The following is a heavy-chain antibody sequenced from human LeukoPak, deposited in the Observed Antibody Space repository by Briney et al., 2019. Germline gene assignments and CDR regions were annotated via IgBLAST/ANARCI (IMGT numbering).Heavy chain of an antibody. Sequence: SGTLSLTCAVSGGSISSSNWWSWVRQPPRKGLEWIGEIYHSGSTNYNPSLKSRVTISVDKSKNQFSLRLSSVTAADTAVYYCAAGNYYDSSGYYHLGYFDYWGQGTLVTVSS. D-gene: IGHD3-22*01. V-gene: IGHV4-4*02. CDR1: GGSISSSNW. CDR3: AAGNYYDSSGYYHLGYFDY. J-gene: IGHJ4*02. CDR2: IYHSGST.